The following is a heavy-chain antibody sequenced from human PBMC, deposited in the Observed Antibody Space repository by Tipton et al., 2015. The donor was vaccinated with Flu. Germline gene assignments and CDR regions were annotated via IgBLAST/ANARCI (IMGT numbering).Heavy chain of an antibody. CDR1: GDTFSSYI. J-gene: IGHJ4*02. Sequence: QLVQSGPEVKKPGSSVKVSCKASGDTFSSYIFSWVRRAPGQGLEWMGRIIPSLGTAKYAQRFQGRATITADKSTSTAYMELSSLRAEDTAVYYCAREEVGYSGSWYPPFDYWGQGTLVIVSS. V-gene: IGHV1-69*08. D-gene: IGHD6-13*01. CDR2: IIPSLGTA. CDR3: AREEVGYSGSWYPPFDY.